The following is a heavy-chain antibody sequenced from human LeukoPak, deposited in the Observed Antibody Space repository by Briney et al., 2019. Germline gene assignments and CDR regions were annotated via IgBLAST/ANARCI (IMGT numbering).Heavy chain of an antibody. CDR2: IGGSGGDT. CDR3: AKCGGNRGPLYYFDY. Sequence: TGGSLRLSCAASGFTFSSSAMSWVRQAPGKWLEWVSAIGGSGGDTYYGDSVKGRFTISRDNSKSTLYLQMNSLRAEDTAVYYCAKCGGNRGPLYYFDYWGQGTLVTVSS. J-gene: IGHJ4*02. CDR1: GFTFSSSA. D-gene: IGHD4-23*01. V-gene: IGHV3-23*01.